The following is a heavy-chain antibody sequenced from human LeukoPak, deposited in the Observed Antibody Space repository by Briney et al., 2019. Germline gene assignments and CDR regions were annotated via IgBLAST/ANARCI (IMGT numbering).Heavy chain of an antibody. CDR2: ISSSGSTI. CDR1: GFTFSDYY. D-gene: IGHD3-3*01. V-gene: IGHV3-11*01. J-gene: IGHJ5*02. Sequence: GGSLRLSCAASGFTFSDYYMSWIRQAPGKGLEWVSYISSSGSTIYYADSVKGRFTISRDNAKNSLYLQMNGLRAEDTAVYYCARSEQHYDFWSGYSYLPFGPWGQGTLVTVSS. CDR3: ARSEQHYDFWSGYSYLPFGP.